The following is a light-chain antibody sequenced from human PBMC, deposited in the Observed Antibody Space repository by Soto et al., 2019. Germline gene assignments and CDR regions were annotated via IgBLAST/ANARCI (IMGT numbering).Light chain of an antibody. CDR3: QSYDSSLSVYV. Sequence: QAVVTQPPSVSGAPGQRVTISCTGSSSNIGAGYDVHWYQQLPGTAPKLLIYVNSNRPSGVPERFSGSKSGTSASLAITGLQAEDEADYYCQSYDSSLSVYVFGTGTKLTVL. CDR1: SSNIGAGYD. CDR2: VNS. V-gene: IGLV1-40*01. J-gene: IGLJ1*01.